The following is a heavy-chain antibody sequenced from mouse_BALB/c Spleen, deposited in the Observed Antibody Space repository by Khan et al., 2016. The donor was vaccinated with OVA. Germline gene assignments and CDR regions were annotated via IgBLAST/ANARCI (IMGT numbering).Heavy chain of an antibody. J-gene: IGHJ3*01. Sequence: LQQSGPGLVTPSQSLSLTCTVTGYSITSEYTWNWIRPFPGHKLEWMGFISYSGNTRYNPSLKSRISITRDTSKTQFFLQWNSVTSEDTATYYCARKDYYDYDPFPYWGQGTLVTVSA. D-gene: IGHD2-4*01. CDR3: ARKDYYDYDPFPY. CDR2: ISYSGNT. CDR1: GYSITSEYT. V-gene: IGHV3-2*02.